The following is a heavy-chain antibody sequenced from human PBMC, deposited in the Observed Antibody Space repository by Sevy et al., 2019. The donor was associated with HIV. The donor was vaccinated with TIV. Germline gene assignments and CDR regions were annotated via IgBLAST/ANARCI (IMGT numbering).Heavy chain of an antibody. CDR1: GYTFTSYS. D-gene: IGHD5-12*01. CDR2: INPSGGST. J-gene: IGHJ4*02. V-gene: IGHV1-46*01. CDR3: AIPGFSGYDGVDQ. Sequence: PSVKVSCKASGYTFTSYSILWVRQAPGQGLEWMGIINPSGGSTTYAQMFQGRVTLTRDKSTSTVFLELSSLRSDDTAVYYCAIPGFSGYDGVDQWGQGTLVTVSS.